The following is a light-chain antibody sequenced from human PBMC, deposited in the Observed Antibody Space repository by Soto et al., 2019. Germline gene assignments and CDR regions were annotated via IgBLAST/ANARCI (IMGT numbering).Light chain of an antibody. V-gene: IGLV2-8*01. Sequence: QSVLTQPASVSGSPGQSITISCTGTSSDVGGYKYVSWYQQHPGKAPKVMIYEVNKRPSGVPDRFSGSKSGNTASLTVSGLQAEDEADYYCSSYAGSSNVFGTGTKLTVL. J-gene: IGLJ1*01. CDR1: SSDVGGYKY. CDR3: SSYAGSSNV. CDR2: EVN.